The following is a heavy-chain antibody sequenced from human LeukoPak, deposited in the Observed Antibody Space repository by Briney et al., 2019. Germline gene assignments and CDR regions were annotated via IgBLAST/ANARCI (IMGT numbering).Heavy chain of an antibody. CDR2: INPNSGGT. Sequence: GASVKVSCKASGYTFTGYYMHWVRQAPGQGLEWMGWINPNSGGTNYAQKFQGRVTVTRDTSISTAYMELSRLRSDDTAVYYCAMSQSIAARPVDYWGQGTLVTVSS. V-gene: IGHV1-2*02. J-gene: IGHJ4*02. CDR1: GYTFTGYY. D-gene: IGHD6-6*01. CDR3: AMSQSIAARPVDY.